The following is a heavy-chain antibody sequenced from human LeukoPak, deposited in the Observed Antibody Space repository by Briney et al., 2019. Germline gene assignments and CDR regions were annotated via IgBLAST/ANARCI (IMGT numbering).Heavy chain of an antibody. CDR1: GFTVNNNY. V-gene: IGHV3-69-1*02. J-gene: IGHJ4*02. Sequence: GGSLRLSCATSGFTVNNNYMTWVRQAPGKGLEWVSYISGGGNSIYYADSVKGRFTISRDNAKNSLYLQMNSLRAEDTALYYCAREVYCGADCPSPLDYWGQGTLVTVSS. CDR3: AREVYCGADCPSPLDY. CDR2: ISGGGNSI. D-gene: IGHD2-21*02.